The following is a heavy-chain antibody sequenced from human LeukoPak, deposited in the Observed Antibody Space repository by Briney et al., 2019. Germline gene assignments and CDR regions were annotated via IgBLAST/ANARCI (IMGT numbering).Heavy chain of an antibody. J-gene: IGHJ4*02. Sequence: SETLSLTCTVSGGSISSGGYYWSWIRQHPGKGLEWIGYIYYSGSTYYNPSLKSRVTISVDTSKNQFSLKLSSVTAADTAVYYCARGLQLWSRDPFDYWGQGNLVTVSS. CDR2: IYYSGST. CDR1: GGSISSGGYY. D-gene: IGHD3-10*01. CDR3: ARGLQLWSRDPFDY. V-gene: IGHV4-31*03.